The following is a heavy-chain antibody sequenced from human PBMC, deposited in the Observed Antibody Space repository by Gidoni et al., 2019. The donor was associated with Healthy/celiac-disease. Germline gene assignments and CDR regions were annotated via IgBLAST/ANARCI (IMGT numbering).Heavy chain of an antibody. CDR3: AKDFLEGLPDY. CDR2: ISYDGSNK. Sequence: QVQLVESGGGVVQPGRSLRLSCAASGFTCSSYGMHWVRQAPGKGLEWLAVISYDGSNKYYADSVKGRFTISRDNSKNTLYLQMNSLRAEDTAVYYCAKDFLEGLPDYWGQGTLVTVSS. J-gene: IGHJ4*02. CDR1: GFTCSSYG. V-gene: IGHV3-30*18.